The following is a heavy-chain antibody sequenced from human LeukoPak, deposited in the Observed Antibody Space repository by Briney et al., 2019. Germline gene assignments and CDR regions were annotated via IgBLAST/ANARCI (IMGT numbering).Heavy chain of an antibody. Sequence: GGSLRLSCAASGFTFSSYSMNWVRQAPGKGLEWVSYMSSSSSTIYYADSVKGRFTISRYNAKNSLYLQMNSLTAEDTAVCYCATNAAGTSYYYFAYWGQGSLVTVSS. J-gene: IGHJ4*02. CDR1: GFTFSSYS. V-gene: IGHV3-48*01. D-gene: IGHD3-10*01. CDR3: ATNAAGTSYYYFAY. CDR2: MSSSSSTI.